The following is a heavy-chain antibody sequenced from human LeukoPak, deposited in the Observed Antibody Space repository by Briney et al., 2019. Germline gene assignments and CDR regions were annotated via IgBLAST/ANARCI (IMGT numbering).Heavy chain of an antibody. CDR3: ATGPRYCSSTSCYQVRYFDL. J-gene: IGHJ2*01. CDR1: GYTLTELS. D-gene: IGHD2-2*01. Sequence: ASVKVSCKVSGYTLTELSMHWVRQAPGKGLEWMGGFDPEDGETIYAQKFQGRVTMTEDTSTDTAYVELSSLRSEDTAVYYCATGPRYCSSTSCYQVRYFDLWGRGTLVTVSS. CDR2: FDPEDGET. V-gene: IGHV1-24*01.